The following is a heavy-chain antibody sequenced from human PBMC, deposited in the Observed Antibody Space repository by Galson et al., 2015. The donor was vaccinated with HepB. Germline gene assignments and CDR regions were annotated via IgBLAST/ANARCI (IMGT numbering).Heavy chain of an antibody. V-gene: IGHV3-21*01. D-gene: IGHD3/OR15-3a*01. CDR3: AGGPDWEFDY. CDR2: ISSTSTYI. J-gene: IGHJ4*02. Sequence: SLRLSCAASGITFSDYSMNWVRQAPGQGLEWVSSISSTSTYIYYADSVEGRFTISRDNAKNSLFLQMSSLRAEDTAVYYCAGGPDWEFDYWGQGTLVTVSS. CDR1: GITFSDYS.